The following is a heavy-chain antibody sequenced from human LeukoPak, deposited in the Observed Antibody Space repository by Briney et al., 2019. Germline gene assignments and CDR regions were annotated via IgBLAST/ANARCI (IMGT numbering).Heavy chain of an antibody. CDR3: ARETRNRGDAFDI. J-gene: IGHJ3*02. V-gene: IGHV4-30-4*07. CDR2: IYYSGST. CDR1: GGSISSGGYS. Sequence: KPSETLSLTCTVSGGSISSGGYSWSWIRQPPGKGLEWIGYIYYSGSTYYNPSLKSRVTISVDTSKNQFSLKLSSVTAADTAVYYCARETRNRGDAFDIWGQGTMVTVSS. D-gene: IGHD1-14*01.